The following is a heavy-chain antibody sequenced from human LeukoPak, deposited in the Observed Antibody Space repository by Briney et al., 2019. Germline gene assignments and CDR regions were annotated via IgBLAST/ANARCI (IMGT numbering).Heavy chain of an antibody. Sequence: GGSLRLSCAASGFTVSSYYMSWVRQAPGKGLEWVSVIYSGGSTYYADSVKGRFTISRDNSKNTVYLQMNSLRAEDTAVYYCARGSHYDSSGFTLFDLWGRGTLVTVSS. CDR3: ARGSHYDSSGFTLFDL. CDR1: GFTVSSYY. D-gene: IGHD3-22*01. V-gene: IGHV3-66*01. CDR2: IYSGGST. J-gene: IGHJ2*01.